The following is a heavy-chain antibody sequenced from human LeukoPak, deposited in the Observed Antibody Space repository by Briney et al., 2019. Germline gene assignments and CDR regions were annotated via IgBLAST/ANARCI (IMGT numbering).Heavy chain of an antibody. D-gene: IGHD3-3*01. V-gene: IGHV3-21*01. Sequence: GGSLRLSCAASGFTFSSYSMNWVRQAPGKGLEWVSSISSSSSYIYYADSVKDRFTISRDNAKNSLYLQMNSLRAEDTAVYYCARDTGGGDDFWSGYSRYYYYYYGMDVWGQGTTVTVSS. CDR3: ARDTGGGDDFWSGYSRYYYYYYGMDV. CDR2: ISSSSSYI. J-gene: IGHJ6*02. CDR1: GFTFSSYS.